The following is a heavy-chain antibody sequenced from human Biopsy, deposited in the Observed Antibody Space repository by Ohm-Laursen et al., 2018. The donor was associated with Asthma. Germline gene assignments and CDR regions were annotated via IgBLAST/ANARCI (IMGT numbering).Heavy chain of an antibody. CDR3: ARAVSSSSYWYFDL. CDR2: IYYSGRT. Sequence: TLSLTWIVSGDAMSTSGSYWGWIRQSPGKGLEWIGSIYYSGRTYYNPSLESRVTISADTSKNHFSLKVTSVTAADTAVYYCARAVSSSSYWYFDLWDRGDLVTVSS. D-gene: IGHD6-6*01. CDR1: GDAMSTSGSY. J-gene: IGHJ2*01. V-gene: IGHV4-39*02.